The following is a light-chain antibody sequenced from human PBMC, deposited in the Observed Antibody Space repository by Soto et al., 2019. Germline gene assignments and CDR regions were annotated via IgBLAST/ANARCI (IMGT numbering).Light chain of an antibody. CDR2: DVS. Sequence: QSVLTQPRSVSGSPGQSVTISCTGTSSDVGGYNYVSWYQQHPGKAPKLMIYDVSKRPSGVPDRFSGSKSGNPASLTISGLQADDEADYYCCSYAGSYTWVFGGGTKLTGL. V-gene: IGLV2-11*01. CDR3: CSYAGSYTWV. J-gene: IGLJ2*01. CDR1: SSDVGGYNY.